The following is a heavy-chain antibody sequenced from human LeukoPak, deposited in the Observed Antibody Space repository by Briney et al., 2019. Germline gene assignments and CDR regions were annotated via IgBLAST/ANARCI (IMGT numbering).Heavy chain of an antibody. CDR1: GFTFSSYG. CDR3: VRDQDEDRGSTTFDR. J-gene: IGHJ4*02. Sequence: PGGSLRLSCAASGFTFSSYGMHWVRQAPGKGLEWVAVIWYDGSNKYYADSVKGRFTISRDNAKNLLYLQMNSLRAGDTAIYYCVRDQDEDRGSTTFDRWGQGTLVTVSS. D-gene: IGHD1-26*01. V-gene: IGHV3-33*01. CDR2: IWYDGSNK.